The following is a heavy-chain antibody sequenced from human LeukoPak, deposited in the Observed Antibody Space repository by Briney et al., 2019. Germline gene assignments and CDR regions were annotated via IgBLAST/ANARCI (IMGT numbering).Heavy chain of an antibody. D-gene: IGHD4-11*01. CDR3: ARRPGDYSNFNWFGP. V-gene: IGHV4-39*02. Sequence: SETLSLTCTVSGGSISGTSFYWGWIRQPPGKGLEWVGSISYSGSTYYNPSLKSRVTISLDTSKNHFSLNLSFVTASDTAVYYCARRPGDYSNFNWFGPWGQGTLVTVSS. CDR2: ISYSGST. CDR1: GGSISGTSFY. J-gene: IGHJ5*02.